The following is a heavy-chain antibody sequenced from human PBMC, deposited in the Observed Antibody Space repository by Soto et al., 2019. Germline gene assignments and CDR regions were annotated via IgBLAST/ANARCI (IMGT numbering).Heavy chain of an antibody. D-gene: IGHD5-12*01. V-gene: IGHV1-2*04. CDR2: INPNGGVT. Sequence: QVQLVQSGAEVKRPGASVTVSCRSSGDTFNDYYIHWVRQAPGQGLEWMGWINPNGGVTKYAQKFQGWVSMTRGTSIRTVYMQLSRLRSDDTAVYYWARESGGATATLDYYYFYMDVWGTGTTVTVSS. CDR1: GDTFNDYY. J-gene: IGHJ6*03. CDR3: ARESGGATATLDYYYFYMDV.